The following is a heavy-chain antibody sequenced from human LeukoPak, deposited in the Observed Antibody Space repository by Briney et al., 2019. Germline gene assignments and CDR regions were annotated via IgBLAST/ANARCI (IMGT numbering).Heavy chain of an antibody. Sequence: GGSLRLSCAASGFTFSNYTMSWVRQAPGKGLERVSVISDSGDSTYYADFVKGRFTISRDNSKNTLYLQMNSLRVEDTAVYYCARAPPPNDYWGQGTLVTVSS. CDR1: GFTFSNYT. V-gene: IGHV3-23*01. CDR3: ARAPPPNDY. CDR2: ISDSGDST. J-gene: IGHJ4*02.